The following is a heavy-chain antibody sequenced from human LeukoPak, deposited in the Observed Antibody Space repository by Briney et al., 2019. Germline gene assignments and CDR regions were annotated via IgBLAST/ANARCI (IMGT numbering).Heavy chain of an antibody. Sequence: GESLKISCKGSGYNFNSYWIGWVRQMPGKGLEWMGIIYPGDSDTRYSLSFRGQVTVSADKSINTAYLQWSSLQASDTAVYYCARCYCSSSDCRTYYYAMDVWGQGTRVTVSS. CDR2: IYPGDSDT. D-gene: IGHD2-2*01. V-gene: IGHV5-51*01. CDR1: GYNFNSYW. J-gene: IGHJ6*02. CDR3: ARCYCSSSDCRTYYYAMDV.